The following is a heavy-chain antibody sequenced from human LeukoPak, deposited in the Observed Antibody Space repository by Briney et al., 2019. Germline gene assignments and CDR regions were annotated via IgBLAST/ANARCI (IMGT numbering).Heavy chain of an antibody. D-gene: IGHD4-17*01. J-gene: IGHJ4*02. V-gene: IGHV3-66*01. CDR1: GFTVSSNY. CDR2: IYSGGST. Sequence: GGSLRLSCAASGFTVSSNYMSWVRQAPGKGLEWVSVIYSGGSTYYADSVKGRFTISRVNSKNTLYLQMNSLRAEDTAVYYCARVDYGDYGFDYRGQGTLVTVSS. CDR3: ARVDYGDYGFDY.